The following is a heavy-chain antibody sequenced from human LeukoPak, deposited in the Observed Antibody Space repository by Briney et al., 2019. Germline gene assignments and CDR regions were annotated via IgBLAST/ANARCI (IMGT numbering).Heavy chain of an antibody. CDR2: ISWNSGSI. Sequence: GGSLRLSCAASGFTFDDYAMHWVRHAPGKGLEWVSGISWNSGSIGYADSVKGRFTISRDNAKNSLYLQMNSLRAEDTALYYCAKDRGIAARQHFDYWGQGTLVTVSS. D-gene: IGHD6-6*01. CDR3: AKDRGIAARQHFDY. J-gene: IGHJ4*02. V-gene: IGHV3-9*01. CDR1: GFTFDDYA.